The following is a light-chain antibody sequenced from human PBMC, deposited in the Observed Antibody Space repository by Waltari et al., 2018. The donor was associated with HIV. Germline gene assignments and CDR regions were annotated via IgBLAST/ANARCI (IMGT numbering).Light chain of an antibody. CDR2: SNI. V-gene: IGLV1-44*01. CDR3: SAWDASLGAWM. Sequence: QSVLTQPPSASGTPGQRIIISFSGSTSNIGTNNVNWYQQLPGTTPRLLMHSNIRRPPGVPDRFPGPRSSHSAYRPIRGLESEDEADYYCSAWDASLGAWMFGGGTKLTVL. J-gene: IGLJ3*02. CDR1: TSNIGTNN.